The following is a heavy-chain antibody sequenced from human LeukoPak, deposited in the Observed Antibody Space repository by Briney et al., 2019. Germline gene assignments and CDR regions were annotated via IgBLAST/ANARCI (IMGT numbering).Heavy chain of an antibody. CDR2: ISSLGGTT. V-gene: IGHV1-46*01. Sequence: ASVKVSCKASGYTFTTYYIHWVRQAPGQGLEWMGIISSLGGTTSYAQKFQGRVTMTRDMSTSTVYMELSSLTSDDTAVYYCARVGDTAMVPRYYYMDVWGKGTTVTVSS. D-gene: IGHD5-18*01. CDR1: GYTFTTYY. J-gene: IGHJ6*03. CDR3: ARVGDTAMVPRYYYMDV.